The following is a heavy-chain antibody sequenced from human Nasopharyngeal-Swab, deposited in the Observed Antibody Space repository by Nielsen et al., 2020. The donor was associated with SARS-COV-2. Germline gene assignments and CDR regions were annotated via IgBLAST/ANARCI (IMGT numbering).Heavy chain of an antibody. J-gene: IGHJ4*02. CDR1: GGSFSGYY. Sequence: SETLSLTCAVYGGSFSGYYWSWIRQPPGKGLEWIGEINHSGSTYYNPSLKSRVTISVDTSKNQFSLKLSSVTAADTAVYYCARHASKVFYPLYSSGWYASHFDYWGQGTLVTVSS. CDR3: ARHASKVFYPLYSSGWYASHFDY. D-gene: IGHD6-19*01. V-gene: IGHV4-34*01. CDR2: INHSGST.